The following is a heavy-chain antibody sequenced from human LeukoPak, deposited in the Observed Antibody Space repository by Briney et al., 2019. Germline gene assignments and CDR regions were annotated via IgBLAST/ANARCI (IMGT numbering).Heavy chain of an antibody. Sequence: GGSLRISCAASGCMFDDYAMHWVRQVPGRGLEWVSLISGDGVSSFYADSVRGRFTISRDNNNNSLSLQMYSLTTEDTAFYYCAREQFSHTSNYFDNWGQGILVTVSS. J-gene: IGHJ4*02. CDR3: AREQFSHTSNYFDN. CDR1: GCMFDDYA. V-gene: IGHV3-43*02. CDR2: ISGDGVSS. D-gene: IGHD5-24*01.